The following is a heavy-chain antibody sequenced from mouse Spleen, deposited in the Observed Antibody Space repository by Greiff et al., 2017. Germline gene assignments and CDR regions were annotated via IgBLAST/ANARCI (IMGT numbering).Heavy chain of an antibody. CDR3: TGDPWFAY. V-gene: IGHV1-15*01. Sequence: QVQRVESGAELVRPGASVTLSCKASGYTFTDYEMHWVKQTPVHGLEWIGAIDPETGGTAYNQKFKGKAILTADKSSSTAYMELRSLTSEDSAVYYCTGDPWFAYWGQGTLVTVSA. J-gene: IGHJ3*01. CDR2: IDPETGGT. CDR1: GYTFTDYE.